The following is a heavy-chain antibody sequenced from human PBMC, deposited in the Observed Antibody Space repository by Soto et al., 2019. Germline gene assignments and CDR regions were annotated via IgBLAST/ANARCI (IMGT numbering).Heavy chain of an antibody. D-gene: IGHD2-15*01. J-gene: IGHJ4*02. Sequence: EVQLVQSGGGLVQPGGSLRLSCAASGFTFSSYSMNWVRQAPGKGLEWLSYISSGARTIHYADSVKGRFTISRDNAEKSVFLQMNSLSAEDTAVYYCAREQVVVAALDHWGQGTLVTVSS. CDR3: AREQVVVAALDH. CDR2: ISSGARTI. V-gene: IGHV3-48*01. CDR1: GFTFSSYS.